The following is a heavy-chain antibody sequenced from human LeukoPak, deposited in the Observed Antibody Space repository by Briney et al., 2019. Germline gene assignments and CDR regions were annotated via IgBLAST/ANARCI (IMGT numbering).Heavy chain of an antibody. CDR2: INHSGST. V-gene: IGHV4-34*01. D-gene: IGHD3-3*01. CDR1: GGSFSGYY. J-gene: IGHJ4*02. Sequence: PSETLSPTCAVYGGSFSGYYWSWIRQPPGKGLEWIGEINHSGSTNYNPSLKSRVTISVDTSKNQFSLKLSSVTAADTAVYYCASRPRITFFGVVIPYYFDYWGQGTLVTVSS. CDR3: ASRPRITFFGVVIPYYFDY.